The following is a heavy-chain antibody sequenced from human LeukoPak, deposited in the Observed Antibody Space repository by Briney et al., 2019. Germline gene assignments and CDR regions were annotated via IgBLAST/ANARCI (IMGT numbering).Heavy chain of an antibody. CDR3: TRTQDVTAIDY. CDR2: IYCSGST. CDR1: GGSISSYY. D-gene: IGHD2-21*02. Sequence: SETLSLTCTVSGGSISSYYWSWIRQPPGKGLEWIGYIYCSGSTNYNPSLKSRVTMSVDTSKNQFSLKLSSVTAADTAVYYCTRTQDVTAIDYWGQGILVTVSS. J-gene: IGHJ4*02. V-gene: IGHV4-59*01.